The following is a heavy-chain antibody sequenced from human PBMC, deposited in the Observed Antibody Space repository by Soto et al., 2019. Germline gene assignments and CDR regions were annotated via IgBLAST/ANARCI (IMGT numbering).Heavy chain of an antibody. CDR1: GYTFTGYY. Sequence: ASVKVSCKTSGYTFTGYYMHWVRQGPGQGLEWMGGINPNSGGTNYAQKFQGWVTMTRDTSISTAYMELSRLRSDDTAVYYCAREKLVEANWFDPWGQGTLVTVSS. CDR2: INPNSGGT. CDR3: AREKLVEANWFDP. D-gene: IGHD1-26*01. J-gene: IGHJ5*02. V-gene: IGHV1-2*04.